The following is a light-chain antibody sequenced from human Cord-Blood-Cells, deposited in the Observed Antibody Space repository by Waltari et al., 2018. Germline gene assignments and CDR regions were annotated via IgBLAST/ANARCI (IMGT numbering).Light chain of an antibody. CDR2: DAS. CDR3: QQRSNWPALT. V-gene: IGKV3-11*01. J-gene: IGKJ4*01. Sequence: EILLTHSPATLSFSPGVRSTLSCSASQRVCSYLSWYQHIPVQAPRLLIYDASNSSTGSPARLSGSEWVTDCTLTIRNLEPEYFAVYFCQQRSNWPALTRGGGTKVEN. CDR1: QRVCSY.